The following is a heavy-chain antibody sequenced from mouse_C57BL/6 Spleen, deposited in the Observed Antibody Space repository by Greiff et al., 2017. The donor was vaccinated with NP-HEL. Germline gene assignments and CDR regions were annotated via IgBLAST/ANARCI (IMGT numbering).Heavy chain of an antibody. J-gene: IGHJ1*03. V-gene: IGHV1-18*01. D-gene: IGHD2-4*01. Sequence: EVQLQQSGPELVKPGASVKIPCKASGYTFTDYNMDWVKQSHGKSLEWIGDINPNNGGTIYNQKFKGKATLTVDKSSSTAYMELRSLTFEDTAVYYCARRNDYDDWYFDVWGTGTTVTVSS. CDR1: GYTFTDYN. CDR3: ARRNDYDDWYFDV. CDR2: INPNNGGT.